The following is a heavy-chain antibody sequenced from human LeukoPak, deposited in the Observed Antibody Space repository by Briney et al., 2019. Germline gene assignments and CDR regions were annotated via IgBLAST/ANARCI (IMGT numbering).Heavy chain of an antibody. V-gene: IGHV4-4*02. J-gene: IGHJ3*02. CDR1: GGSISSSNW. CDR2: IYHSGST. CDR3: ARGGYDAFDI. Sequence: SETLSLTCAVSGGSISSSNWWSWVRQPPGKGLEWIGEIYHSGSTNYNPSLKSRVTTSVDTSKNQFSLKLSSVTAADTAVYYCARGGYDAFDIWGQGTMVTVSS. D-gene: IGHD1-26*01.